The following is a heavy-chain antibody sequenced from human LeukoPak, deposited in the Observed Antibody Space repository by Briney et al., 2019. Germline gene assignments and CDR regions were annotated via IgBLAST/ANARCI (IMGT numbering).Heavy chain of an antibody. CDR1: GFTFSSYV. V-gene: IGHV3-30*04. Sequence: PGGSLRLSCAASGFTFSSYVMHWVRQAPGKGLEWVAIISYDGSNEYYADSVKGRFTISRDNSKNTLYLQMNSLRAEDTAVYYCAKSLLPGIAARPGYFDYWGQGTLVTVSS. CDR2: ISYDGSNE. CDR3: AKSLLPGIAARPGYFDY. D-gene: IGHD6-6*01. J-gene: IGHJ4*02.